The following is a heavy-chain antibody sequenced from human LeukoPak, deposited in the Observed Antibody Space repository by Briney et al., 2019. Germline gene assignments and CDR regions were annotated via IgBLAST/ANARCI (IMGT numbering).Heavy chain of an antibody. J-gene: IGHJ5*02. CDR1: GYSFTSYW. D-gene: IGHD3-3*01. CDR3: ARTHWSGPQLWFDP. Sequence: GESLEISCQGSGYSFTSYWIGWVRQLPGKGLEWMGIIYPGDSDTRYSTSFQGQVTISADKSISTAYLQWSSLKASDTAMYYCARTHWSGPQLWFDPWGQGTLVTVSS. CDR2: IYPGDSDT. V-gene: IGHV5-51*01.